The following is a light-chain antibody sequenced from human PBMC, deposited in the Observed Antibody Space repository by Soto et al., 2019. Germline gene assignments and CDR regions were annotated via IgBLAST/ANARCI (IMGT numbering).Light chain of an antibody. V-gene: IGKV1-27*01. CDR2: GAS. CDR1: VGIANY. Sequence: DIQMTQSPSSLSASVVDRVTISCRASVGIANYVLWYQQRPGKVPKLLIYGASSLLSGVPSRFSGSGSGTDFTLTISSLQPEDVGTYYCQKYNSAMWTFGQGTKVDIK. J-gene: IGKJ1*01. CDR3: QKYNSAMWT.